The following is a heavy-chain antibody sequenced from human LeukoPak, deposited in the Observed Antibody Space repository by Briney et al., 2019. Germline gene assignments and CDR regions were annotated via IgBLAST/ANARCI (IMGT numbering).Heavy chain of an antibody. CDR3: APARIAANWFDP. V-gene: IGHV1-69*13. J-gene: IGHJ5*02. CDR2: IIPIFGTA. CDR1: GGTFSSYA. D-gene: IGHD6-13*01. Sequence: ASVKVSCKASGGTFSSYAISWVRQAPGQGLEWMGGIIPIFGTANYAQKFQGRVTITADESTSTAYMELSSLRSEDTAVYYCAPARIAANWFDPWGQGTLVTVFS.